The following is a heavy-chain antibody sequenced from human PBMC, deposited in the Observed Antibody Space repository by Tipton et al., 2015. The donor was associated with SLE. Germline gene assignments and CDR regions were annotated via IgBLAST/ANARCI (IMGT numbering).Heavy chain of an antibody. CDR3: ARDEGWGWFDY. V-gene: IGHV1-3*01. D-gene: IGHD2-21*01. CDR1: GYTFTSYA. CDR2: INAGNGNT. Sequence: QSGAAVKKPGASEKVSCKASGYTFTSYAMHWVRQAPGQRLEWMGWINAGNGNTKYSQKFQGRVTITRDTSASTAYMELSSLRSEDTAVYYCARDEGWGWFDYWGQGTLVTVSS. J-gene: IGHJ4*02.